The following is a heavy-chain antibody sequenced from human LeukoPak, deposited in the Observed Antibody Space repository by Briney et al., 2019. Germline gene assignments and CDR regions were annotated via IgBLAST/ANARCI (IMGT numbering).Heavy chain of an antibody. V-gene: IGHV3-23*01. CDR1: GFTVSSYA. CDR3: AKGPYSSSSRYYFDY. CDR2: ISGSGGST. J-gene: IGHJ4*02. D-gene: IGHD6-6*01. Sequence: GGSLRLSCAASGFTVSSYAMSWVRQALGKGLEWVSAISGSGGSTYYADSVKGRFTISRDNSKNTLYLQMNSLRAEDTAVYYCAKGPYSSSSRYYFDYWGQGTLVTVSS.